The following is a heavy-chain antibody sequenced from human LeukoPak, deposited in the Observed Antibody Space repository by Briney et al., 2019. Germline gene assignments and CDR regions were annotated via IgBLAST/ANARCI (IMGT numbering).Heavy chain of an antibody. Sequence: GGSLSLSCATSGFTFSNYAMSWVRQAPGKGLEWVSSIHYSGISTYYADSVKGRFTISRDNAKNSLYLQMNNVRVEDTAFYYCAREISSAFFGDWGQGTLVTVSS. CDR2: IHYSGIST. CDR1: GFTFSNYA. CDR3: AREISSAFFGD. J-gene: IGHJ4*02. V-gene: IGHV3-23*01. D-gene: IGHD3-3*01.